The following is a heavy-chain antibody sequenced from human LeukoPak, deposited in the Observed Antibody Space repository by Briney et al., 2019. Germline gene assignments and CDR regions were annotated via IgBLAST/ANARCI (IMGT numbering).Heavy chain of an antibody. D-gene: IGHD3-10*01. V-gene: IGHV4-34*01. CDR3: ARLRPVYTMVRGVIPY. CDR1: GGSFSGYY. Sequence: SETLSLTCAVYGGSFSGYYWSWIRQPPGKGLGWIGEINHSGRTNYNPSLKRRVTISVDTYKTQYSLKLSSVTAAATAVYYCARLRPVYTMVRGVIPYWGQGTLVTVSS. J-gene: IGHJ4*02. CDR2: INHSGRT.